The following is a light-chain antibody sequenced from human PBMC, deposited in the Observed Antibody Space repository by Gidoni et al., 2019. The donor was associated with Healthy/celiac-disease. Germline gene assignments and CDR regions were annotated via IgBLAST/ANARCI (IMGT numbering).Light chain of an antibody. V-gene: IGKV1-39*01. J-gene: IGKJ4*01. CDR2: AAS. CDR3: QQSYSTPLT. CDR1: QSISSY. Sequence: DIQMNQSPSSLSASVGDRVTITCRASQSISSYLNWYQQKPGKAPKLLIYAASSLQSGVPSRFSGSGSGTDFTLTISSLQPVDFATYYCQQSYSTPLTFGGGTKVEIK.